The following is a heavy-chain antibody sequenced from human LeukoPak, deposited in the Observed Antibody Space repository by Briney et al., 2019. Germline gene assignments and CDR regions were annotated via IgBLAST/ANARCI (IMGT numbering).Heavy chain of an antibody. Sequence: GTSLRLSCAASGFTFSNYAMSWVRQAPGKGLEWASAITGSDGTTYYADSVEGRFTISRDNSKNTLYLQMNSLRVEDTAVYYCAQWGDYDILTGYYVSDYWGQGTLVTVSS. D-gene: IGHD3-9*01. CDR2: ITGSDGTT. J-gene: IGHJ4*02. V-gene: IGHV3-23*01. CDR3: AQWGDYDILTGYYVSDY. CDR1: GFTFSNYA.